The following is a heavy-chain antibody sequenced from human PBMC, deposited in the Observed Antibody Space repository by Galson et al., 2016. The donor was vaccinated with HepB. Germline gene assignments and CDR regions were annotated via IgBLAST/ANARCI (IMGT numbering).Heavy chain of an antibody. CDR3: ARQGAGAVAPFDS. Sequence: SLRLSCAASGFTFSDYYMNWICQAPGKGLEWVSYISSSGSTIYYADSMRGRFTISRDTAKNTLYLQMNSLRAEDTAVYYCARQGAGAVAPFDSWGQGALVTVSS. J-gene: IGHJ4*02. D-gene: IGHD3-10*01. CDR2: ISSSGSTI. CDR1: GFTFSDYY. V-gene: IGHV3-11*04.